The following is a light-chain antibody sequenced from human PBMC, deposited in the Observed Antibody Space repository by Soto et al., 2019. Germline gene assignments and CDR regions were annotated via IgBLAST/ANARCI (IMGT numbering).Light chain of an antibody. CDR2: DVS. Sequence: QSALTQPASVSGSPGQSITISCTGTSSDVGGYNYVSWYQQHPGKAPKLMIYDVSNRPSGVSNRFSGSKSGNTVSLTISGLQAEDEADYYCSSYTSSSTLLYVFGTGTNVTVL. CDR1: SSDVGGYNY. CDR3: SSYTSSSTLLYV. J-gene: IGLJ1*01. V-gene: IGLV2-14*01.